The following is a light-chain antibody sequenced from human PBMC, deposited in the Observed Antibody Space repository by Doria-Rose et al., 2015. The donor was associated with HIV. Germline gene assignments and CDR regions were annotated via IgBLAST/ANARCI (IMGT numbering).Light chain of an antibody. CDR3: QQYYDTPS. V-gene: IGKV4-1*01. CDR2: WAS. Sequence: DIRVTQSPESLGMSLGERATLNCKSNQSLLYTSKNYLAWYQQKPGQPTKSLIYWASTRQSGVPARFSGSGSGTDFTLTISSLEAEDVAVYYCQQYYDTPSFGPGTTVDIK. J-gene: IGKJ3*01. CDR1: QSLLYTSKNY.